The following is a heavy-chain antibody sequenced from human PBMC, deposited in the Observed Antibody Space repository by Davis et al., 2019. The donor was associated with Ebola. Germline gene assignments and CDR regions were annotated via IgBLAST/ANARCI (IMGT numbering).Heavy chain of an antibody. V-gene: IGHV7-4-1*02. CDR2: INTNTGNP. Sequence: ASVTVSCKASGYTFTNYAINWVRQAPGQGREWMGWINTNTGNPMYAQAFTGRFLFSLDTSINTPYLQISSLMAEDTAVYYCARSTMTQDAFDIWGQGTMVTVSS. CDR3: ARSTMTQDAFDI. CDR1: GYTFTNYA. D-gene: IGHD3-22*01. J-gene: IGHJ3*02.